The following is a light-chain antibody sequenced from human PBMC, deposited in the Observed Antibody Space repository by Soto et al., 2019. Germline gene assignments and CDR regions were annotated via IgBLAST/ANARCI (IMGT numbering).Light chain of an antibody. CDR2: AAS. Sequence: IQLTQSPSCLSASVGDRVTITCRAGQDIAIYLAWYQQKPGEAPKLLIYAASTLYGGVPSRFSGSGSGTGFALTITSLQAEDFATYYCQQLRMYPSTFGGGTKVDIK. V-gene: IGKV1-9*01. CDR3: QQLRMYPST. J-gene: IGKJ4*01. CDR1: QDIAIY.